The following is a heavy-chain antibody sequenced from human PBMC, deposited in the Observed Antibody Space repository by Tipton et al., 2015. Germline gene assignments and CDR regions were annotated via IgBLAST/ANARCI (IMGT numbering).Heavy chain of an antibody. J-gene: IGHJ6*02. CDR3: AKALSSNPGVYALDV. CDR2: IDPTDIFT. V-gene: IGHV3-23*01. D-gene: IGHD2-8*01. Sequence: SLRLSCVGSGVSFSTFAMSWVRQAPGKGLEWLSLIDPTDIFTYYADSVKGRFTISRDKSKNTLFLQMNSLRAEDTAIYYCAKALSSNPGVYALDVWGQGTTVTVSS. CDR1: GVSFSTFA.